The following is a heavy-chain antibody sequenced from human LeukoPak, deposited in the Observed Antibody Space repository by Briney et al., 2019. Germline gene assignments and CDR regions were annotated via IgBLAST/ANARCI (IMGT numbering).Heavy chain of an antibody. J-gene: IGHJ4*02. CDR3: ARRAYGDDSFDY. Sequence: GGSLRLSCATSGFTFSSYEMNWVRQAPGKGLEWVSYITSGSSPIYYADSVKGRFTISRDNAKNSLYLQMNSLRDEDTAVYYCARRAYGDDSFDYWGQGTLVTVSS. CDR2: ITSGSSPI. D-gene: IGHD4-17*01. V-gene: IGHV3-48*02. CDR1: GFTFSSYE.